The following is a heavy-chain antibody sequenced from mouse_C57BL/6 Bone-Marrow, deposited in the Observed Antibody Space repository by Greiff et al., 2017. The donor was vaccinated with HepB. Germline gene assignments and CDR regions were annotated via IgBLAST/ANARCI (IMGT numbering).Heavy chain of an antibody. Sequence: EVQLQQSGPELVKPGASVKISCKASGYTFTDYYMNWVKQSHGKSLEWLGDINPNNGGTSYNQKFKGKATLTVDKSSSTAYMELRSLTSEDSAVYYCARDWYFDVWGTGTTVTVSS. J-gene: IGHJ1*03. V-gene: IGHV1-26*01. CDR2: INPNNGGT. CDR1: GYTFTDYY. CDR3: ARDWYFDV.